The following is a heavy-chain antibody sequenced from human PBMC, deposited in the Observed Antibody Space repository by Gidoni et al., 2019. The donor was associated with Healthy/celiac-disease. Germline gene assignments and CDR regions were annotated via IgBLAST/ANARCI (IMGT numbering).Heavy chain of an antibody. CDR1: GFTFSSYG. CDR3: ARAPRLILPNWFDP. CDR2: IWYDGSNK. V-gene: IGHV3-33*01. Sequence: QVQLVESGGGVVQPGRSLRLPCAASGFTFSSYGMHWVRQAPGKGLEWVAVIWYDGSNKYYADAVKGRFTISRDNSKNTLYLQMNSLRAEDTAVYYCARAPRLILPNWFDPWGQGTLVTVSS. D-gene: IGHD3-22*01. J-gene: IGHJ5*02.